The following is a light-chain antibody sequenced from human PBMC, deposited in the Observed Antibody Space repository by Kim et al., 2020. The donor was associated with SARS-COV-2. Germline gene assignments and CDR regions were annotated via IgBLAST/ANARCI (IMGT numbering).Light chain of an antibody. J-gene: IGLJ3*02. V-gene: IGLV3-19*01. CDR2: GKY. CDR3: SSRDSTGDHVV. Sequence: GKKERQTCKGDSRRNYEATWDQKRPGQAHTLVLNGKYDRPSGIPDRFSGSASGNTASLTITGAQAEDEGDYYCSSRDSTGDHVVFGGGTQLTVL. CDR1: SRRNYE.